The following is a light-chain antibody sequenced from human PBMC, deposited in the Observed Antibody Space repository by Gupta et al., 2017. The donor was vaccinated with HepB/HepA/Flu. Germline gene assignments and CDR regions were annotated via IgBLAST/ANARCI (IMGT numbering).Light chain of an antibody. V-gene: IGLV1-44*01. J-gene: IGLJ3*02. CDR2: SNN. CDR3: AAWDDSLSAPV. CDR1: SSNIGSNT. Sequence: QSVLTQPPSASGTPGQRVTISCSGSSSNIGSNTVNWYQQLPGTAPKLLIYSNNQRPSGVPDRFSGSKSGASASLAISGLQSEDEADYSCAAWDDSLSAPVFGGGTKLTVL.